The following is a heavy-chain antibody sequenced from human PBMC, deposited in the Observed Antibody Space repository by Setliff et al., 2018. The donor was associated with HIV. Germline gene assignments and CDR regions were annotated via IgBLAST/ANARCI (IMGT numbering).Heavy chain of an antibody. CDR3: ARQPTDTSGYNNWFDS. Sequence: GESLKISCKGSGYGFSSHWIAWVRQKPGKGLEWMGIIYPGDSDTRYSPSFQGQVTISADQSINTAYLQWNSLKASDTSMYYCARQPTDTSGYNNWFDSWGQGTLVTVSS. CDR1: GYGFSSHW. D-gene: IGHD3-3*01. J-gene: IGHJ5*01. CDR2: IYPGDSDT. V-gene: IGHV5-51*01.